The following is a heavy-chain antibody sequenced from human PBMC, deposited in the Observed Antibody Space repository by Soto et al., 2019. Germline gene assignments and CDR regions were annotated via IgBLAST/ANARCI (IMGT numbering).Heavy chain of an antibody. D-gene: IGHD3-9*01. CDR1: GFTFSSYW. CDR2: IKQDGSEK. V-gene: IGHV3-7*01. Sequence: GGSLRLSCAASGFTFSSYWMSWVRQAPGKGLEWVANIKQDGSEKYYVDSVKGRFTISRDNAKNSLYLQMNSLRAEDTAVYYCARVVSQYYDILTGYVDYWGQGTLVTVSS. CDR3: ARVVSQYYDILTGYVDY. J-gene: IGHJ4*02.